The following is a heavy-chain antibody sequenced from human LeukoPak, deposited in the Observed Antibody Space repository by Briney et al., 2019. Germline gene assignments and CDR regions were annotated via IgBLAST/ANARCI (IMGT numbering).Heavy chain of an antibody. CDR1: GGSFSDFH. J-gene: IGHJ2*01. CDR2: INHSGNT. CDR3: ARGKVTRDWYFDL. V-gene: IGHV4-34*01. D-gene: IGHD4-17*01. Sequence: SETLSLTCTVYGGSFSDFHWSWIRLPPGKGLEWIGEINHSGNTNYNPSLKSRVTISIDTSKNQFSLKLSSVTAADTAVYYCARGKVTRDWYFDLWGRGTLVTVSS.